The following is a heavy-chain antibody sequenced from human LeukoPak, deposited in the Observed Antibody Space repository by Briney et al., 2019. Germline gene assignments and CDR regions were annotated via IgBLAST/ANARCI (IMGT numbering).Heavy chain of an antibody. CDR3: ARDKAPGGKRWFDP. CDR1: GVSISSYY. Sequence: SETLSLTCAASGVSISSYYWSWIRQHPGKGLEWIGYLSDVGTNDYNPSLKGRVTISRDTSKNQFSLRLSPVTAADAAVYHCARDKAPGGKRWFDPWGQGALVIVSS. J-gene: IGHJ5*02. V-gene: IGHV4-59*01. D-gene: IGHD4-23*01. CDR2: LSDVGTN.